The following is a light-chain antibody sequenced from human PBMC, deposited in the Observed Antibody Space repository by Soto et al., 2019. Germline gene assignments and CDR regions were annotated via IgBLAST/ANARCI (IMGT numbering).Light chain of an antibody. Sequence: QSVLTQPPSASGTPGQRVTISCSGSSSNLGSSYVFWYQQLPGTAPKLLIYSNTQRPSGVPDRFSGSKSGTSASLAISGLRAEDEGDYYCAAWNDSLGRHVFGTGTKLTVL. CDR1: SSNLGSSY. J-gene: IGLJ1*01. CDR2: SNT. V-gene: IGLV1-47*02. CDR3: AAWNDSLGRHV.